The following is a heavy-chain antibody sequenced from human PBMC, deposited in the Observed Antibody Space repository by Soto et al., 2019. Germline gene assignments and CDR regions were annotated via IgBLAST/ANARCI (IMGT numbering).Heavy chain of an antibody. V-gene: IGHV1-3*01. J-gene: IGHJ6*03. CDR3: ARATGVRYYYYMDV. CDR1: GYTFTSYA. Sequence: ASVKVSCKASGYTFTSYAMHWVRQAPGQGLEWMGWINAGNGNTKYPQKFQGRVTITRDTSASTAYMELSSLRSEDTAVYYCARATGVRYYYYMDVWGKGTTVTVSS. D-gene: IGHD3-10*01. CDR2: INAGNGNT.